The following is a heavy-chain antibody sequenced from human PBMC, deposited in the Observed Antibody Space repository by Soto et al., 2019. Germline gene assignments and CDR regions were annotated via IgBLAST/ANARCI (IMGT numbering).Heavy chain of an antibody. D-gene: IGHD4-4*01. CDR3: ARGASNWQYFDY. V-gene: IGHV4-59*01. CDR1: DASIRGYY. J-gene: IGHJ4*02. CDR2: FHYSGIS. Sequence: PSETLSLTCTVSDASIRGYYWSWIRQPPGKGLEWIGYFHYSGISNYNSSLKSRVTMSLDTSKNQFSLKLSSVSAADTAIYYCARGASNWQYFDYWGQGAPVPVSS.